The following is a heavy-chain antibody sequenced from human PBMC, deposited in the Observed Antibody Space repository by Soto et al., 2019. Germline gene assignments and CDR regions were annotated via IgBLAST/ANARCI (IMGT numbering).Heavy chain of an antibody. Sequence: GGSLRLSCAASGFTFSYYGMHWVRQSPGEGLEWVTVVWYDGSYKYYSDSVKGRFTISRDNSKNTLYLEMNSLRAEDTAVYYCARDRVVTKGYYYYGMDVWGQGTTVTVSS. V-gene: IGHV3-33*01. CDR1: GFTFSYYG. D-gene: IGHD5-12*01. CDR2: VWYDGSYK. CDR3: ARDRVVTKGYYYYGMDV. J-gene: IGHJ6*02.